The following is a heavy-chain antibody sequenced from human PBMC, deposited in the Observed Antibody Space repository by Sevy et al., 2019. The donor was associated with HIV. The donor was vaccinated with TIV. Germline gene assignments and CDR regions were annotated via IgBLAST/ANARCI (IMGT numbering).Heavy chain of an antibody. D-gene: IGHD3-10*01. CDR2: ISWNRGKI. CDR1: GFTFDDYA. Sequence: GGSLRLSCVASGFTFDDYAMHWVRQAPGKGLEWVSGISWNRGKIGYADSVKGRFTISRDNAKNSLYLQMNSLRAEDTALYYCTKGDMVRGVVINYFDYWGQGTLVTVSS. V-gene: IGHV3-9*01. J-gene: IGHJ4*02. CDR3: TKGDMVRGVVINYFDY.